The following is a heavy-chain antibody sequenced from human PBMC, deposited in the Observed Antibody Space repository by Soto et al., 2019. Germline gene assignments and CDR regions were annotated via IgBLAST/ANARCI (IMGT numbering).Heavy chain of an antibody. V-gene: IGHV5-51*01. CDR2: IYPGDSNT. J-gene: IGHJ4*02. Sequence: GESLTISCKGSGYSFTNYWIVWVLQMPGKGLEWMGIIYPGDSNTRYSPSFQGQVTISADKSISTAYLQWSSLKASDTAMYYCARQGFCSSNSRYTVDYWGQGTRVTVSS. CDR1: GYSFTNYW. CDR3: ARQGFCSSNSRYTVDY. D-gene: IGHD2-2*02.